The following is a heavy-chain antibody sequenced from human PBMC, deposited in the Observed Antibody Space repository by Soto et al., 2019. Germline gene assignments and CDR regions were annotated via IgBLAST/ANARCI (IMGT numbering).Heavy chain of an antibody. J-gene: IGHJ4*02. CDR1: GFTFNSYG. CDR3: AGRIGYSYGPRAFDY. V-gene: IGHV3-30*03. CDR2: ISFDGRNT. D-gene: IGHD5-18*01. Sequence: GGSLRLSCAASGFTFNSYGMHWVRQAPGKGLEWVVVISFDGRNTYYADSVKGRFTISRDNSKNTLYLQMDSLRAEDTAVYYCAGRIGYSYGPRAFDYWGQGTLVTVSS.